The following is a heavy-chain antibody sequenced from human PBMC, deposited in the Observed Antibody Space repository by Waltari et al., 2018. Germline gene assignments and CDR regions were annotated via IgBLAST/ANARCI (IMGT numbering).Heavy chain of an antibody. D-gene: IGHD3-16*01. J-gene: IGHJ4*02. CDR1: GYPFTGYY. V-gene: IGHV1-2*06. Sequence: QVPLVQSGPEVKKPGASVRASGKASGYPFTGYYIHWVRQAPGQGLEWMGRINPNTGDTKFAQNFRVRVTMTRDTSISTAYMELSGLRSDDTAMYFCARREHFGDSLDYWGQGTLVAVSS. CDR3: ARREHFGDSLDY. CDR2: INPNTGDT.